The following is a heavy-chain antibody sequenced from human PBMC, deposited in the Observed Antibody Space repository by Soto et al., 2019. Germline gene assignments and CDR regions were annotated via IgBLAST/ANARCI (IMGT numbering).Heavy chain of an antibody. V-gene: IGHV3-74*01. Sequence: GGSLRLSCVASGFTFSRYWMNWVRQAPGKGLVWVSRISSDGSNTTYADSVKGRFTISRDHAKNTLYLQMNSLGVEDTAVYHCAREDSFDPFHHWGQGTLVTVSS. CDR1: GFTFSRYW. D-gene: IGHD2-21*01. CDR3: AREDSFDPFHH. CDR2: ISSDGSNT. J-gene: IGHJ1*01.